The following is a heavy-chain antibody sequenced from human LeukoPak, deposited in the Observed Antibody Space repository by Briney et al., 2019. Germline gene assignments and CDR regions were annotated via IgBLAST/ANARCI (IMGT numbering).Heavy chain of an antibody. CDR2: IWYDGSNK. CDR3: AREKYGDYGYYFDY. Sequence: TGGSLRLSCAASGFTFSSYGMHWVRQAPGKGLEWVAVIWYDGSNKYYADSVKGRFTISRDNSKNTLYLQMNSLRAEDTAVYYCAREKYGDYGYYFDYWGQGTLVTVSS. J-gene: IGHJ4*02. V-gene: IGHV3-33*01. CDR1: GFTFSSYG. D-gene: IGHD4-17*01.